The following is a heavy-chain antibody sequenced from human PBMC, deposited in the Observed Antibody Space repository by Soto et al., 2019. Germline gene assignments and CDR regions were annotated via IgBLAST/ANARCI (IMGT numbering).Heavy chain of an antibody. CDR2: ISGYNGNT. J-gene: IGHJ4*02. CDR1: GYTFTSHG. V-gene: IGHV1-18*01. CDR3: ARVIAVAGLDY. D-gene: IGHD6-19*01. Sequence: ASVKVSCKASGYTFTSHGINWVRQAPGQGLEWMGWISGYNGNTNYAQKFQGRVTMTTNTSTSTAYMELRSLSSDDTAVYYCARVIAVAGLDYWGQGTQVTVSS.